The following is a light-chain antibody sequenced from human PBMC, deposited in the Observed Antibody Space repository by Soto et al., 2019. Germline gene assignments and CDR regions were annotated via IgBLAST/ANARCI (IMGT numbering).Light chain of an antibody. J-gene: IGKJ3*01. CDR1: QSVSTY. CDR2: DAS. Sequence: EIVLTQSPATLSLSPGERATLSCRASQSVSTYLAWYQQKPGQAPRLLLYDASNRATGIPARFSGSGSVTDFTLTINSLAPEDFAVYYCEPRRNWPGAFGPGTKLDIK. V-gene: IGKV3-11*01. CDR3: EPRRNWPGA.